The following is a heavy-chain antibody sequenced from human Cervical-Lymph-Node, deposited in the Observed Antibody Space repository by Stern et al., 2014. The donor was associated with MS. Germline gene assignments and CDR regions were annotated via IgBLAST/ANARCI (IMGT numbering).Heavy chain of an antibody. J-gene: IGHJ4*02. CDR1: GFTFSSHG. V-gene: IGHV3-33*01. CDR2: ILSDGSSK. Sequence: QVQLMQSGGGVVQPGRSLRLSCAASGFTFSSHGMHWVRQAPGKGLEWVAVILSDGSSKYYIDSVRGRFSISRDNSKNTLYLHMNSLRAEDTAVYYCARDRVGALDYWGQGTLVTVSS. CDR3: ARDRVGALDY. D-gene: IGHD4/OR15-4a*01.